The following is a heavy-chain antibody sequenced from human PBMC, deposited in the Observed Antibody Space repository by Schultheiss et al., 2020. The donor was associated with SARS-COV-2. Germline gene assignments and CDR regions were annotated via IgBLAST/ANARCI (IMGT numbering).Heavy chain of an antibody. CDR1: GFTFSSYS. J-gene: IGHJ2*01. V-gene: IGHV4-34*01. CDR3: ARGNWGSPVEGDL. D-gene: IGHD7-27*01. CDR2: INHSGST. Sequence: ESLKISCAASGFTFSSYSMNWVRQAPGKGLEWIGEINHSGSTNYNPSLKSRVTISVDTSKNQFSLKLSSVTAADTAVYYCARGNWGSPVEGDLWGRGTLVTVSS.